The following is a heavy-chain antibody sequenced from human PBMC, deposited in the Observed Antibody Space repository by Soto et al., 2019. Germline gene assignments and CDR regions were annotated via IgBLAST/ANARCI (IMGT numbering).Heavy chain of an antibody. D-gene: IGHD5-18*01. CDR2: IPYGRGNS. CDR1: GFTFSSYG. CDR3: AKDREYSYGYADY. Sequence: QVHLVESGGGVVQPGRSLRLSCAGSGFTFSSYGMYWVRQAPGRGLEWVAFIPYGRGNSYYGDSVKGRFTISRDNSKITLYLQMNSLTAEDTAVYYCAKDREYSYGYADYWRQGALVTVSS. V-gene: IGHV3-30*18. J-gene: IGHJ4*02.